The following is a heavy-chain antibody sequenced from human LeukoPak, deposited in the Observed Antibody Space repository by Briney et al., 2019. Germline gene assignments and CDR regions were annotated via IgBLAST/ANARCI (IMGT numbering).Heavy chain of an antibody. Sequence: ASVKVSCKASGYTFTGYYMHWVRQAPGQGLEWMGWINPNSGGTNYAQKFQGRVTMTEDTSTDTAYMELSSLRSEDTAVYYCATGPYDSSGYLDWGQGTLVTVSS. CDR2: INPNSGGT. CDR1: GYTFTGYY. CDR3: ATGPYDSSGYLD. V-gene: IGHV1-2*02. J-gene: IGHJ4*02. D-gene: IGHD3-22*01.